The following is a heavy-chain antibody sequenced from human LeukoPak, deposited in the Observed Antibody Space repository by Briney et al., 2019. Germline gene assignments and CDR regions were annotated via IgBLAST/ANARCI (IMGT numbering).Heavy chain of an antibody. Sequence: PSQTLSLTCTVSGGSISSGSYYWSWIRQPAGKGLEWIGRIYTSGSTNYNPSLKSRVTISVDTSKNHFSLKLSSVTAADTAVYYCARYGYGGNPDYWGQGTLVTVSS. CDR2: IYTSGST. V-gene: IGHV4-61*02. J-gene: IGHJ4*02. CDR1: GGSISSGSYY. CDR3: ARYGYGGNPDY. D-gene: IGHD4/OR15-4a*01.